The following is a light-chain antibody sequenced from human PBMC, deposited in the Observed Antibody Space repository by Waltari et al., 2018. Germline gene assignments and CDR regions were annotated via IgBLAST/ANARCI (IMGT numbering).Light chain of an antibody. V-gene: IGKV4-1*01. CDR1: QSVFYNSNNKNY. Sequence: DIVMTQSPDSLALSLGERATINSKSSQSVFYNSNNKNYLAWYQQKPGQPPKLLIYWASTREPGVPDRFSGSASGANFTLTISSLQAEDVAIYYCQQYYTPSYTFGRGTKLEIK. J-gene: IGKJ2*01. CDR3: QQYYTPSYT. CDR2: WAS.